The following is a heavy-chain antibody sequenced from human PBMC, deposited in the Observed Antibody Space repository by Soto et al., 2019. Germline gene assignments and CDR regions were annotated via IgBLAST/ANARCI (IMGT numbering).Heavy chain of an antibody. J-gene: IGHJ4*02. V-gene: IGHV4-4*07. Sequence: SETLSLTCTVSGGSIRGYYWSWIRQSAGMGLEWIGRMHTSGSTNYNPSLKSRVTISVDMSKNQISLKLTSVTAADTALYYCVRASMPKAHFDSWGQGTLVTVSS. CDR1: GGSIRGYY. D-gene: IGHD2-2*01. CDR2: MHTSGST. CDR3: VRASMPKAHFDS.